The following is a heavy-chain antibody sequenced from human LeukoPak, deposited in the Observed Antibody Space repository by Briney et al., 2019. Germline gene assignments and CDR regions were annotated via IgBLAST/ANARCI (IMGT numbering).Heavy chain of an antibody. V-gene: IGHV4-59*01. CDR1: GGSISSYY. Sequence: SETLSLTCTVSGGSISSYYWSWIRQPPGKGLEWIGYINYSGTTYYNPSLKSRVTISVDTSKNQFSLRLSSATAADTAVHYCARYSGSLRWFDPWGQGTLVTVSS. CDR2: INYSGTT. CDR3: ARYSGSLRWFDP. D-gene: IGHD1-26*01. J-gene: IGHJ5*02.